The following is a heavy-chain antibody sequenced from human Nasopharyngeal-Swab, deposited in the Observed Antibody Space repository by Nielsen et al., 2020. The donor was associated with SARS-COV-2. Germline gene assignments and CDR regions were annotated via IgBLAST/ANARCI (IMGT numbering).Heavy chain of an antibody. J-gene: IGHJ3*02. CDR3: ARGPALVIRKTLSSGFDI. V-gene: IGHV4-34*01. D-gene: IGHD3-10*01. CDR2: INHSGST. CDR1: GGSFSGSY. Sequence: SETLSLTCAVFGGSFSGSYWSWIRQPPGRGLEWIWEINHSGSTMYIPSLKSRVTISVDTSKNQFSLNLTSVTAADTAMYYCARGPALVIRKTLSSGFDIWGQGTMVTVSS.